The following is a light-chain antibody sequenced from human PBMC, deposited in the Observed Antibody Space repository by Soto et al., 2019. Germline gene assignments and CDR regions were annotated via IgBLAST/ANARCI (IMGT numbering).Light chain of an antibody. CDR3: QQRSNWPST. J-gene: IGKJ4*01. Sequence: EIVLTQSPATLSLSPGERATLSCRASQSVSGYLAWYQQKPGQAPRLLMYDASNRATGIPARFSGSGSGTDFTLTISRLEPEYFAVYYCQQRSNWPSTVGGGTKVEIK. CDR1: QSVSGY. V-gene: IGKV3-11*01. CDR2: DAS.